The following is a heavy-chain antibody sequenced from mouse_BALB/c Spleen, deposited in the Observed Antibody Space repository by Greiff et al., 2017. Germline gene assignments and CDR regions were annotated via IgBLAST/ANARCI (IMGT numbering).Heavy chain of an antibody. J-gene: IGHJ2*01. Sequence: VQLQQSGAELAKPGASVKMSCKASGYTFTSYWMHWVKQRPGQGLEWIGYINPSTGYTEYNQKFKDKATLTADKSSSTAYMQLSSLTSEDSAVYYCARAGLRQMFDYWGQGTTLTVSS. V-gene: IGHV1-7*01. D-gene: IGHD2-4*01. CDR3: ARAGLRQMFDY. CDR2: INPSTGYT. CDR1: GYTFTSYW.